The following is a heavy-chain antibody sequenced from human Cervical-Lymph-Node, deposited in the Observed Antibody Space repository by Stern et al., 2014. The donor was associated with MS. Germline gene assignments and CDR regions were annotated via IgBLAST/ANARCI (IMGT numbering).Heavy chain of an antibody. CDR1: GFTFSRYA. D-gene: IGHD4-17*01. CDR3: ARDRLDGDYVYYYGLDV. Sequence: QVQLVESGGGVVRPGRSLRLSCATSGFTFSRYAVLWVRQAPGEGREGVAAISYDGSNKFYGDAVKGRFIISRDNSKNTLFLQMNNLRPEDSGVYHCARDRLDGDYVYYYGLDVWGQGTTVTVSS. J-gene: IGHJ6*02. CDR2: ISYDGSNK. V-gene: IGHV3-30*04.